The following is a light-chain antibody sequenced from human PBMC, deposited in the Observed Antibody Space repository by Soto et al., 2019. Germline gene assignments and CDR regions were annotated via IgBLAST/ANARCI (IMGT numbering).Light chain of an antibody. CDR3: AAWDDSLHGWV. CDR2: STD. CDR1: SSNIGSNT. Sequence: QPVLTQPPSASGTPGQRVTISCSGSSSNIGSNTVNWYQQLPGTAPKLLIYSTDQRPSGVPDRFSGSRSGTSASLAISGLHSKDEADYYCAAWDDSLHGWVFGGGTKLTVL. J-gene: IGLJ3*02. V-gene: IGLV1-44*01.